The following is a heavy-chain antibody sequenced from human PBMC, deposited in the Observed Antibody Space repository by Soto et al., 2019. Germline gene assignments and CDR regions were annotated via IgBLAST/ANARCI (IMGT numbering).Heavy chain of an antibody. Sequence: QAQLQESGPGLVKPSETLSLTCTVSGGSISSSRYYWGWIRQPPGKGLEWIGTIYYSGSTYYNPSLKSRVTISVDTSKTQFSLKLSSVTAADTAVYYCARHGGYCSSVSCTYYFDYWGQGTLVTVSS. V-gene: IGHV4-39*01. D-gene: IGHD2-2*01. CDR1: GGSISSSRYY. CDR2: IYYSGST. CDR3: ARHGGYCSSVSCTYYFDY. J-gene: IGHJ4*02.